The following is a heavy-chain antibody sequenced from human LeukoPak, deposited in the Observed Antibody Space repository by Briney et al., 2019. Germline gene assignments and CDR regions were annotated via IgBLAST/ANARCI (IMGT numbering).Heavy chain of an antibody. CDR3: ARVTSSSLRFDY. CDR2: IFYSGST. D-gene: IGHD6-6*01. V-gene: IGHV4-59*01. J-gene: IGHJ4*02. Sequence: SETLSLTCTVSGGSISGYSWSWIRQPPGKGLEWIGYIFYSGSTNYNPSLQSRVTISLDTSKNQFSLKLSSVTVADTAVYYCARVTSSSLRFDYWGQGTLVTVSS. CDR1: GGSISGYS.